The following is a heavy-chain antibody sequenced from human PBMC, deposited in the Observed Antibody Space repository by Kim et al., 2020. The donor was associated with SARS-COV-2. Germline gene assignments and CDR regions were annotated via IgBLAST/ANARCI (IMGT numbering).Heavy chain of an antibody. Sequence: SQTLSLTCAISGDSVSTVSTVGNWIRQSPSRGLEWLGRTYHGFKWYNDYAGSVKSRITISPDTSKNQFSLQLNSVTPEDTAVYFCASYPSGTRGAFDVWGQGTMVTVSS. CDR1: GDSVSTVSTV. CDR3: ASYPSGTRGAFDV. D-gene: IGHD6-13*01. CDR2: TYHGFKWYN. V-gene: IGHV6-1*01. J-gene: IGHJ3*01.